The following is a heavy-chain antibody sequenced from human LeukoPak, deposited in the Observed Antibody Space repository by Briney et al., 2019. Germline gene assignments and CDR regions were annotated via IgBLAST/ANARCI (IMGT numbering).Heavy chain of an antibody. Sequence: GGSLRLSCAASGLTVSSSYMSWVRQAPGKGLEWVSIIYIGDNPHYADSVKGRFTISRHNSKNTLYFQMNNLRADDTAVYYCARVRPWVFDYWGQGTLVTVSS. J-gene: IGHJ4*02. CDR2: IYIGDNP. CDR1: GLTVSSSY. V-gene: IGHV3-53*04. CDR3: ARVRPWVFDY.